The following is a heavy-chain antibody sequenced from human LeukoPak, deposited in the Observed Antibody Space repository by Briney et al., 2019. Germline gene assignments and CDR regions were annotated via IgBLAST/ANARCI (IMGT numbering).Heavy chain of an antibody. D-gene: IGHD3-3*01. V-gene: IGHV1-69*05. J-gene: IGHJ4*02. CDR2: IIPIFGTA. Sequence: SVKVSCKASGGTFGSYAISWVRQAPGQGLEWMGRIIPIFGTANYAQKFQGRVTITTDESTSTAYMELSSLRSEDTAVYYCAGLTIFGVVSIDYWGQGTLVTVSS. CDR3: AGLTIFGVVSIDY. CDR1: GGTFGSYA.